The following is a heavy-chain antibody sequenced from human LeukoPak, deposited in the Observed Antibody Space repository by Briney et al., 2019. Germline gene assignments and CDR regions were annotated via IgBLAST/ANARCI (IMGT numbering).Heavy chain of an antibody. CDR3: ARRGVVVPAPGGNWFVP. D-gene: IGHD2-2*01. J-gene: IGHJ5*02. CDR1: GGSFSGYY. CDR2: INHSGST. Sequence: SETLSLTCAVYGGSFSGYYWSWIRQPPGKGLEWIGEINHSGSTNYNPSLKSRVTISVDTSKNQFSLKLSSVTAADTAVYYCARRGVVVPAPGGNWFVPWGQGTLVTVSS. V-gene: IGHV4-34*01.